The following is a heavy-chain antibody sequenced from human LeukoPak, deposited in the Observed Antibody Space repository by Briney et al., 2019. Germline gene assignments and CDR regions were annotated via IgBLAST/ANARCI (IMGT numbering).Heavy chain of an antibody. CDR1: GFTFDDYG. CDR3: ARGPFWSGYYDD. Sequence: PGGSLRLSCAASGFTFDDYGMSWVRQAPGKGLEWVSGINWNGGGTGYADSVKGRFTISRDNAKNSLYLQMNSLRAEDTAVYYCARGPFWSGYYDDWGQGTLVTVSS. CDR2: INWNGGGT. J-gene: IGHJ4*02. D-gene: IGHD3-3*01. V-gene: IGHV3-20*04.